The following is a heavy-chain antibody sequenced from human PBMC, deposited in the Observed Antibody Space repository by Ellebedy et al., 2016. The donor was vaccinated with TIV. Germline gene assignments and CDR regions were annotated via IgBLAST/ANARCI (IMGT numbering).Heavy chain of an antibody. CDR3: ASSTTPPAYCGGDCYPPFDY. J-gene: IGHJ4*02. Sequence: GESLKISXAASGFTFSSYSMNWVRQAPGKGLEWVSSISSSSSYIYYADSVKGRFTISRDNAKNSLYLQMNSLRAEDTAVYYCASSTTPPAYCGGDCYPPFDYWGQGTLVTVSS. D-gene: IGHD2-21*02. V-gene: IGHV3-21*01. CDR2: ISSSSSYI. CDR1: GFTFSSYS.